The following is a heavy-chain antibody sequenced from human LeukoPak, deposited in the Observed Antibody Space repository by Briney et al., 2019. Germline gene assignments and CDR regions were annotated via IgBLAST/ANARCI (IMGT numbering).Heavy chain of an antibody. CDR2: ISGTGDIT. V-gene: IGHV3-23*01. CDR1: GFTFSNYA. D-gene: IGHD4-23*01. CDR3: ATPDRGYGGIFDY. Sequence: GGSLRLSCAASGFTFSNYAMSWVRQAPGKGLECVSVISGTGDITYYADSVKGRFTISRDNSKNTLYLQMNSLRAEDTAVYYCATPDRGYGGIFDYWGQGTLVTVSS. J-gene: IGHJ4*02.